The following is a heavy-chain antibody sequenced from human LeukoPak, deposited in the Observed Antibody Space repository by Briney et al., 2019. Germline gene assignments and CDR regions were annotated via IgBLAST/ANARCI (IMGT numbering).Heavy chain of an antibody. V-gene: IGHV4-38-2*02. CDR2: IYHSGST. CDR3: ARRGSSWSSGIDY. CDR1: GYSISSGYY. D-gene: IGHD6-13*01. Sequence: SETLSLTCTVSGYSISSGYYWGWIRQPPGKGLEWIGSIYHSGSTYYNPSLKSRVTISVDTSKNQFSLKLSSVTAADTAVYYCARRGSSWSSGIDYWGQGTLVTVSS. J-gene: IGHJ4*02.